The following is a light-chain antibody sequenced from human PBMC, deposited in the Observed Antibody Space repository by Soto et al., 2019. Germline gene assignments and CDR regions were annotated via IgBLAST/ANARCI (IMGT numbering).Light chain of an antibody. J-gene: IGLJ3*02. CDR1: SSDIGGHNY. V-gene: IGLV2-14*01. Sequence: QSALTQPASVSGSPGQSITISCTGTSSDIGGHNYVSWYQQHPGKAPKLIINEVTYRPSGVSSRFSGSKSGNTASLTISGFQAEDEADFYCSSHSSSTDRVVFGGGTKVTVL. CDR2: EVT. CDR3: SSHSSSTDRVV.